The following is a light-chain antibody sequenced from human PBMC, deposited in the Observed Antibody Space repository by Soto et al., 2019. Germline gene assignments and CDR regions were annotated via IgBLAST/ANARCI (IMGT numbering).Light chain of an antibody. J-gene: IGLJ7*01. CDR2: GNS. CDR1: SSNIGAGYD. CDR3: QSYDSSLSGAV. Sequence: QSVLTQPPSVSGAPGQRVTISCTGSSSNIGAGYDVHWYQQLPGTAPKLLIYGNSNRPSGVPDRFSGSKSGTSASLAITGLQAADEADYYGQSYDSSLSGAVFGGGTQLTVL. V-gene: IGLV1-40*01.